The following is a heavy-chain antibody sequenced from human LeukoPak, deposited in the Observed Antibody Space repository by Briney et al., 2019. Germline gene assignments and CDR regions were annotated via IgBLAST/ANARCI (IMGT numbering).Heavy chain of an antibody. CDR3: AYRNNFEY. CDR1: GFSFSGHW. V-gene: IGHV3-7*05. CDR2: IKADGREK. D-gene: IGHD1-26*01. Sequence: PGGSLRLYCAATGFSFSGHWMKWVRQPPAKGLEWVANIKADGREKYYVDSVKGRFTISRDDAKRTVDLQMDNLRAEDTAIYYCAYRNNFEYWGQGALVTVSS. J-gene: IGHJ4*02.